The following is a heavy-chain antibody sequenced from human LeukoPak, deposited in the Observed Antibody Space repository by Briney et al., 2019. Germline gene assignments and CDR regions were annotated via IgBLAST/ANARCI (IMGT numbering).Heavy chain of an antibody. CDR1: GGTFSSYA. Sequence: SVKVSCKASGGTFSSYAISWVRQAPGQGLEWMGRIIPILGIANYAQKFQGRVTITADKSTSTAYMELSSLRSEDTAVYCCARDQGPYYDFWSGYPSDYWGREPWSPSPQ. CDR3: ARDQGPYYDFWSGYPSDY. D-gene: IGHD3-3*01. V-gene: IGHV1-69*04. CDR2: IIPILGIA. J-gene: IGHJ4*02.